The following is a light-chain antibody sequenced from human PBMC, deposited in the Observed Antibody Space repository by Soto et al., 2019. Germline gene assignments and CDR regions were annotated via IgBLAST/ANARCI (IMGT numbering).Light chain of an antibody. CDR3: QHRNNWPLT. CDR1: ENINTY. J-gene: IGKJ4*01. V-gene: IGKV3-11*01. CDR2: DAS. Sequence: VVLTQSPATLSVSPGERATLSCRASENINTYLAWYQQKPGQAPKLLIYDASNRATGIPARFSASGSGTDFTLTISSLEPEDFAVYYCQHRNNWPLTFGGGTTVELK.